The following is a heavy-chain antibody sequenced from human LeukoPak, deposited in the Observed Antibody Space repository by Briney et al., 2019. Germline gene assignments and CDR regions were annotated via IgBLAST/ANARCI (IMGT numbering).Heavy chain of an antibody. CDR1: GFTFSNAW. Sequence: GGSLRLSCAASGFTFSNAWMSWVRQAPGKGLEWVGRIKSKTDGGTTDYAAPVKGRFTISRDDSKNTLYLQMNSLKTEDTAVYYCTTDFWSGCAYYYYMDVWGKGTTVTVSS. J-gene: IGHJ6*03. CDR2: IKSKTDGGTT. D-gene: IGHD3-3*01. V-gene: IGHV3-15*01. CDR3: TTDFWSGCAYYYYMDV.